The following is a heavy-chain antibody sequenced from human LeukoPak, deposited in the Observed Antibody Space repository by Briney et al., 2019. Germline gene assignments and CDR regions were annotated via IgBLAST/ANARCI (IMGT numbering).Heavy chain of an antibody. J-gene: IGHJ6*02. D-gene: IGHD2-2*01. CDR1: GGSISSSSYY. CDR2: IYYSGST. Sequence: SETLSLTCTVSGGSISSSSYYWGWFRQPPGKGLDWIGSIYYSGSTYYNPSLKSRVTISVDTSKNQFSLKLSSVTAADTAVYYCASGIDIVVVPAAPSSYGMDVWGQGTTVTVSS. V-gene: IGHV4-39*01. CDR3: ASGIDIVVVPAAPSSYGMDV.